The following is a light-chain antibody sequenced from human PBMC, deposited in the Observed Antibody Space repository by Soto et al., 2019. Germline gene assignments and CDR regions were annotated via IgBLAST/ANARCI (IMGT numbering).Light chain of an antibody. CDR3: NSFAGSNHVV. CDR2: EVS. V-gene: IGLV2-8*01. J-gene: IGLJ3*02. Sequence: QSALTQPPSASGSPGQSVTISCTGTSSDVGAYNYVSWYQQHPGKAPKLMIYEVSKRPSGVPDRFSGSKSGNTASLTVSGLQGEDEADYYCNSFAGSNHVVFGGGTKVTVL. CDR1: SSDVGAYNY.